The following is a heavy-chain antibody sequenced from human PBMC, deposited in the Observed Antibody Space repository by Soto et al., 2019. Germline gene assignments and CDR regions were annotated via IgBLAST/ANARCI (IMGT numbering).Heavy chain of an antibody. CDR1: GFTSSSYA. D-gene: IGHD6-6*01. J-gene: IGHJ4*02. CDR2: ISGSGGST. CDR3: AKVLTKKYSSSSYFDY. V-gene: IGHV3-23*01. Sequence: GGSLRLSCAASGFTSSSYAMSWVRQAPGKGLEWVSAISGSGGSTYYADSVKGRFTISRDNSKNTLYLQMNSLRAEDTAVYYCAKVLTKKYSSSSYFDYWGQGTLVTVSS.